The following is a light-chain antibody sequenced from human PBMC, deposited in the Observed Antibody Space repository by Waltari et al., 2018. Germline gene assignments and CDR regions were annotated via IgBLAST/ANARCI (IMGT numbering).Light chain of an antibody. V-gene: IGLV2-14*03. Sequence: SALTQPDSVSGSPGQSITISCSGISSDSGGSNYVSWYQQHPGEAPKLIIYDVTNRPSGVSDRFSGSKSGSSASLTISGLQPDDEADYYCSSFTSSTTGILGGGTKLTVL. CDR1: SSDSGGSNY. CDR3: SSFTSSTTGI. CDR2: DVT. J-gene: IGLJ2*01.